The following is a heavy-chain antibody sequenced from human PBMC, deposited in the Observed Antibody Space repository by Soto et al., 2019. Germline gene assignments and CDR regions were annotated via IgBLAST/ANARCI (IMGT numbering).Heavy chain of an antibody. CDR1: GFTFSSYW. V-gene: IGHV3-7*01. D-gene: IGHD3-3*01. Sequence: PGGSLRLSCAASGFTFSSYWMSWVRQAPGKGLEWVANIKQDGSEKYYVDSVKGRFIISRDNAKNSLYLQMNSLRAEDTAVYYCAREGLYYDFWSGYYRGYYYYYGMDVWGQGTTVTVSS. CDR3: AREGLYYDFWSGYYRGYYYYYGMDV. CDR2: IKQDGSEK. J-gene: IGHJ6*02.